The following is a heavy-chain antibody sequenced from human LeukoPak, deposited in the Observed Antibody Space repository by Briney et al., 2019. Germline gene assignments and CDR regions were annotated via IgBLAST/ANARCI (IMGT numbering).Heavy chain of an antibody. CDR1: GFTVSSNY. CDR3: ASPIVGATSDY. J-gene: IGHJ4*02. V-gene: IGHV3-11*01. Sequence: GGSLRLSCAASGFTVSSNYMSWVRQAPGKGLEWVSYISSSGSTIYYADSVKGRFTISRDNAKNSLYLQMNSLRAEDTAVYYCASPIVGATSDYWGQGTLVTVSS. D-gene: IGHD1-26*01. CDR2: ISSSGSTI.